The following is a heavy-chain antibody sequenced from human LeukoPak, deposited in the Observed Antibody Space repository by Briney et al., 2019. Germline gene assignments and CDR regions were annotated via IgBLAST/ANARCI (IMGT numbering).Heavy chain of an antibody. CDR1: GGTFSSYA. V-gene: IGHV1-69*06. Sequence: ASVKVSCKASGGTFSSYAISWVRQAPGQGLEWMGGIIPIFGTANYAQKFQGRVTITADKSTSTAYMELSSLRSEDTAVYYCASKLKNYYDSSRNAFDIWGQGTMVTVSS. CDR2: IIPIFGTA. J-gene: IGHJ3*02. CDR3: ASKLKNYYDSSRNAFDI. D-gene: IGHD3-22*01.